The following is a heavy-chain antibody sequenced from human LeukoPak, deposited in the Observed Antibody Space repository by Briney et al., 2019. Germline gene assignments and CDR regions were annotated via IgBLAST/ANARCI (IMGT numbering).Heavy chain of an antibody. CDR3: ARDGNSFTIFENLDAFDI. CDR2: ISYDGSNK. Sequence: PGGSLRLSCAASGFTFSSYAMHWVRQAPGKGLEWVAVISYDGSNKYYADSVKGRFTISRDNSKNTLYLQMNSLRAEDTAVYYCARDGNSFTIFENLDAFDIWGQGTMVTVSS. CDR1: GFTFSSYA. D-gene: IGHD3-9*01. J-gene: IGHJ3*02. V-gene: IGHV3-30*04.